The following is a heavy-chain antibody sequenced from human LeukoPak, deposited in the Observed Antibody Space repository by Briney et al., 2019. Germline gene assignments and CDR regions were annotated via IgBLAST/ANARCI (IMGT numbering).Heavy chain of an antibody. D-gene: IGHD4-17*01. V-gene: IGHV3-48*04. J-gene: IGHJ4*02. CDR2: ISSSSSTI. CDR3: ARDDHGDLGY. Sequence: GGSLRLSCAASGFTFSSYSMNWVRQAPGKGLEWVSYISSSSSTIYYADSVKGRFTISRDNAKNSLYRQMNSRRAADTAVYYCARDDHGDLGYWGQGTLVTVSS. CDR1: GFTFSSYS.